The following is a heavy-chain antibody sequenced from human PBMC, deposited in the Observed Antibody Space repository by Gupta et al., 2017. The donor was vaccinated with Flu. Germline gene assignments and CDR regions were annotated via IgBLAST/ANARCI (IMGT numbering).Heavy chain of an antibody. CDR1: GGSISSVRYY. Sequence: QVQLQESGPGLVKPSQTLSLTCSVSGGSISSVRYYWSWIRQPAGKGLEWIGRIYSSGSTNYNPSLKSRVTISIDTSKNQFSLKLSSVTAADTAVYYCAGDGGDAYNSRESHWGQGALVTVSS. CDR2: IYSSGST. CDR3: AGDGGDAYNSRESH. V-gene: IGHV4-61*02. D-gene: IGHD1-1*01. J-gene: IGHJ4*02.